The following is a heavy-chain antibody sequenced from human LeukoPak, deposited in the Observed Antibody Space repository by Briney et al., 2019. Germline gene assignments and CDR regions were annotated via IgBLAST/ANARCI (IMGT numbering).Heavy chain of an antibody. CDR3: AREHTYYFGSQTSTLDV. D-gene: IGHD3-10*01. J-gene: IGHJ6*02. V-gene: IGHV4-4*02. Sequence: SETLSLTCAVSGDSISSTNWWSWVRPPPGEGLEWIGYIYYTGSVDYNPSLKSRLTISLDTSKNQFSLKLNSVTAADTAVYYCAREHTYYFGSQTSTLDVWGQGTAVTVSS. CDR2: IYYTGSV. CDR1: GDSISSTNW.